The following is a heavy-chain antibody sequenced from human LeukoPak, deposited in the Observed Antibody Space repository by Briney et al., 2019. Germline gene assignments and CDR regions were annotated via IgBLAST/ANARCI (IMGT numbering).Heavy chain of an antibody. V-gene: IGHV4-4*02. CDR3: AREPYYYDSSGYYFDY. Sequence: PSETLSLTCAVSGGSISSSNWWSWVRQPPGKGLEWIGEIYHSGSTNYNPSLKSRVTISVDKSKNQFSLKLSSVTAADTAVYYCAREPYYYDSSGYYFDYWGQGTLVTVSS. CDR1: GGSISSSNW. D-gene: IGHD3-22*01. J-gene: IGHJ4*02. CDR2: IYHSGST.